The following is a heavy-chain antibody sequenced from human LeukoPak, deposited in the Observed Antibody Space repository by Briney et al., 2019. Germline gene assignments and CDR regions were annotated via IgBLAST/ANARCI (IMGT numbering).Heavy chain of an antibody. CDR2: ISSSGSTI. D-gene: IGHD5-18*01. Sequence: PGGSLRLSCAASGFTFSSYEVNWVRQAPGKGLEWVSYISSSGSTIYYADSVKGRFTISRDNAKNSLYLQMNSLRAEDTAVYYCARDPGTAMVTVSDPNWFDPWGQGTLVTVSS. J-gene: IGHJ5*02. CDR3: ARDPGTAMVTVSDPNWFDP. V-gene: IGHV3-48*03. CDR1: GFTFSSYE.